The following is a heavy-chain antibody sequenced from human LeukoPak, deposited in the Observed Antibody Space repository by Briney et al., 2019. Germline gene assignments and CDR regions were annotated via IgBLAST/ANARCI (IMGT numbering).Heavy chain of an antibody. CDR2: IYPGDSDT. J-gene: IGHJ6*03. CDR1: GYSFTSYW. CDR3: ARPXXXXXGNVXXMDV. V-gene: IGHV5-51*01. D-gene: IGHD4-23*01. Sequence: PGESLKISCKGSGYSFTSYWIGWVRQMPGKGLEWMGIIYPGDSDTRYSPSFQGQVTISADKSISTASLHWSSLKASDTAMYYCARPXXXXXGNVXXMDVWGKGTTVTVSS.